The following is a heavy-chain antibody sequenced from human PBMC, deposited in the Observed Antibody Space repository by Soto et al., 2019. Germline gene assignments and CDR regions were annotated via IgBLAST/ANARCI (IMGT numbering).Heavy chain of an antibody. CDR2: LYYSGIT. D-gene: IGHD3-3*01. CDR1: GGSISGYY. CDR3: ARDRITTRGDAFDL. Sequence: SETLSLTCTVSGGSISGYYWSWVRQPPGKGLEWIGYLYYSGITNYNPSFKSRVIISVDTSKNQFSLKLSSVTAADTAVYYCARDRITTRGDAFDLWGQGTMVTVSS. V-gene: IGHV4-59*12. J-gene: IGHJ3*01.